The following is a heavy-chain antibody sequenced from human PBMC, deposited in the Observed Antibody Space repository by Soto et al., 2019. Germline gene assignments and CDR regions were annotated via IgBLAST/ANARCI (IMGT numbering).Heavy chain of an antibody. CDR1: GFTVEDYA. Sequence: EVQLVESGGGLVQPGRSLRLSCAASGFTVEDYAMHWVRQAPGKGLEWVSGISWNGGSVGYADSVKGRFTISRDNAKNSLYLQMNSLRAEDTALYYCAKGSGTYYQYYYFDYWGQGTLVTVSS. CDR3: AKGSGTYYQYYYFDY. D-gene: IGHD3-10*01. J-gene: IGHJ4*02. CDR2: ISWNGGSV. V-gene: IGHV3-9*01.